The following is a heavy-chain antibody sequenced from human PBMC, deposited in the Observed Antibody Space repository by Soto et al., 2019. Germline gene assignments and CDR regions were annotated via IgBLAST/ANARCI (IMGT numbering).Heavy chain of an antibody. CDR2: ICSSNSCT. CDR3: AKCPGISRTPIDD. CDR1: GFTFSSCA. J-gene: IGHJ4*02. Sequence: GGSLRLSCAASGFTFSSCAMSWVRQAPGKGLEWVSGICSSNSCTYYADSVKGRFTISRDNSKNTLYLQMNNLSAEDTAVYYCAKCPGISRTPIDDWGPGILVNLAS. D-gene: IGHD3-3*02. V-gene: IGHV3-23*01.